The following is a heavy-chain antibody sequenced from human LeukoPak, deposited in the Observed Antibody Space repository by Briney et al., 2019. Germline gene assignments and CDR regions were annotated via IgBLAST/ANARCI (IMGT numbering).Heavy chain of an antibody. D-gene: IGHD3-3*01. CDR2: IRYDGSNK. V-gene: IGHV3-30*02. CDR3: AKDSAPKYYDFWSGSLI. CDR1: GFTFSSYG. Sequence: PGGSPRLSCAASGFTFSSYGMHWVRQAPGKGLEWVAFIRYDGSNKYYADSVKGRFTISRDNSKNTLYLQMNSLRAEDTAVYYCAKDSAPKYYDFWSGSLIWGQGTLVTVSS. J-gene: IGHJ4*02.